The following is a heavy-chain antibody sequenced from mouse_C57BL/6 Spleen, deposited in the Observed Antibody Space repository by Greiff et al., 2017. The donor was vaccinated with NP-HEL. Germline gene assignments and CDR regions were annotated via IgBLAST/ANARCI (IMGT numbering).Heavy chain of an antibody. CDR2: IYPGSGST. V-gene: IGHV1-55*01. CDR1: GYTFTSYW. J-gene: IGHJ1*03. Sequence: VQLQQPGAELVKPGASVKMSCKASGYTFTSYWITWVKQRPGQGLEWIGDIYPGSGSTNYNEKFKSKATQTVDTSSSTAYMQLSSLTSEDSAVYYCAREGGYYGYFDVWGTGTTVTVSS. CDR3: AREGGYYGYFDV. D-gene: IGHD2-2*01.